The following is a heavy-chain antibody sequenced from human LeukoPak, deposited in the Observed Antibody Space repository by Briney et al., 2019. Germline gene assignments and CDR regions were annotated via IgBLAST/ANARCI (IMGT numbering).Heavy chain of an antibody. CDR2: ISYDGSNK. Sequence: GSSLRLSCAASGFAFRRNAIQWVRQAPGKGLVWVAIISYDGSNKYYADSVKGRFTISRDNSKNTLDLQLTSLSAEDTAVYYCARDTIALPGMSKYFDLWGRGTLVTVSS. J-gene: IGHJ2*01. D-gene: IGHD6-19*01. CDR3: ARDTIALPGMSKYFDL. CDR1: GFAFRRNA. V-gene: IGHV3-30*04.